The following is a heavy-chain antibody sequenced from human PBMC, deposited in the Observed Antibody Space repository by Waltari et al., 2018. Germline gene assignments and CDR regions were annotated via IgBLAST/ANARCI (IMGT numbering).Heavy chain of an antibody. CDR2: CNPKKGDS. D-gene: IGHD1-26*01. Sequence: VQSGSEVKKPGASVRVSCQASGYTFPDFLLHWSRQTPNQRLEWMGWCNPKKGDSASAETFLGRVTMSRDTSINTVYLDRSGLISDDTAVYFCASDPGPIVGAPDLWGQGTLVTVFS. CDR1: GYTFPDFL. J-gene: IGHJ5*02. V-gene: IGHV1-2*02. CDR3: ASDPGPIVGAPDL.